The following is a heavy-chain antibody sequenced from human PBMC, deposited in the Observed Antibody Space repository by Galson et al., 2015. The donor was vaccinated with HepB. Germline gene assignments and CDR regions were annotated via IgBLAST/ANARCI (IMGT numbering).Heavy chain of an antibody. CDR2: IKHGRDTT. CDR3: ARDGTHWDFDL. Sequence: SVKVSCKASGYTFTKFYIHWMRQAPGQGLEWMGIIKHGRDTTTYAQMFQGRISMTRDTSTTTVYMEMSSLRAEDTAVYYCARDGTHWDFDLWGQGTMVTGSS. J-gene: IGHJ3*01. D-gene: IGHD1-26*01. CDR1: GYTFTKFY. V-gene: IGHV1-46*01.